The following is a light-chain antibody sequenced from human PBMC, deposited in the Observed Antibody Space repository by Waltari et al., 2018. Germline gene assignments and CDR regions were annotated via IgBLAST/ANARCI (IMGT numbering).Light chain of an antibody. J-gene: IGLJ1*01. Sequence: QSALTQPPSATGSPGQSVTISCTGGRWDVGAYRYVSWYQQHPGRAPKVIMYEVDKRPSGVPYRLSGSKSGTTASLTISGLNLEDEADYYCTSYGGTNNFLFGSGTKVTV. CDR2: EVD. V-gene: IGLV2-8*01. CDR3: TSYGGTNNFL. CDR1: RWDVGAYRY.